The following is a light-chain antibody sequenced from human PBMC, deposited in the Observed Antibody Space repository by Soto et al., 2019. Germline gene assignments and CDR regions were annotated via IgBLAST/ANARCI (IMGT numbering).Light chain of an antibody. V-gene: IGLV2-14*03. J-gene: IGLJ1*01. CDR1: SSDVGAYDF. CDR2: EVS. Sequence: QSVLTQPASVSGSPGQSITISCTGTSSDVGAYDFVSWYQQHPDEAPKLMIYEVSNRPSGVSNRFSGSKSVNTATLTISGLRAEDEADYYCSSYTSSSTRVFGTGTKVTVL. CDR3: SSYTSSSTRV.